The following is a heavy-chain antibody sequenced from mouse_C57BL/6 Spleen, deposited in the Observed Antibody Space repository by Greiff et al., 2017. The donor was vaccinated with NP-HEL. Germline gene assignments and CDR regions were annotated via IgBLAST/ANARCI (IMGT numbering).Heavy chain of an antibody. J-gene: IGHJ1*03. D-gene: IGHD4-1*01. V-gene: IGHV7-3*01. Sequence: DVMLVESGGGLVQPGGSLSLSCAASGFTFTDYYMSWVRQPPGKALEWLGFIRNKANGYTTEYSASVKGRFTISRDNSQSILYLQMNALRAEDSATYYCARYRLGRGYWYFDVWGTGTTVTVSS. CDR2: IRNKANGYTT. CDR3: ARYRLGRGYWYFDV. CDR1: GFTFTDYY.